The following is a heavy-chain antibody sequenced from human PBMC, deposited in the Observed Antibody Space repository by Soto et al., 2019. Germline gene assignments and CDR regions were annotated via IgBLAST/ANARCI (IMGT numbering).Heavy chain of an antibody. V-gene: IGHV1-18*01. CDR1: GYTFTSYG. Sequence: QVHLVQSGAEVKKPGASVKVSCKCSGYTFTSYGITWVRQAPGQGLEWMGWISAHNGNTNYAQKLQGRVTVNRDTSTSTAYMEMRSPKSEDTDVYYCARGRYGDYWGQGALVTVSS. CDR2: ISAHNGNT. J-gene: IGHJ4*02. D-gene: IGHD1-1*01. CDR3: ARGRYGDY.